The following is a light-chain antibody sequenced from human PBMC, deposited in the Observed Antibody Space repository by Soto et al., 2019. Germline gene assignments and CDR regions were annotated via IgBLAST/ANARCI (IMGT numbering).Light chain of an antibody. CDR1: KLGDKY. CDR3: QAWDSSTVV. J-gene: IGLJ2*01. V-gene: IGLV3-1*01. Sequence: SYELTQPPSVSVSPGQTASITCSGDKLGDKYTCWYQQKPGQSPVVVIYQNTRRPSGIPERFSGSNSGNTATLTIGGTQAMDEADYYCQAWDSSTVVFGGGTKVTVL. CDR2: QNT.